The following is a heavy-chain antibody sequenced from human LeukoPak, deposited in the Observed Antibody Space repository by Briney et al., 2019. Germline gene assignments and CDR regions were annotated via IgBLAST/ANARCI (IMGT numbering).Heavy chain of an antibody. D-gene: IGHD3-10*01. CDR3: AREAPGGGGY. J-gene: IGHJ4*02. V-gene: IGHV3-66*01. CDR1: GFTVSSNY. CDR2: IYSSGST. Sequence: QTGGSLRLSCAASGFTVSSNYMSWVRQAPGKGLEWVSIIYSSGSTYYADSVKGRFTISRDNSKNTLYLQMNSLRAEDTAVYHCAREAPGGGGYWGQGTLVTVSS.